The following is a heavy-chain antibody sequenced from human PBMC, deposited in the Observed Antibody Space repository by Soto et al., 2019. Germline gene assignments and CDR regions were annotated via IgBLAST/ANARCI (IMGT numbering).Heavy chain of an antibody. V-gene: IGHV3-30-3*01. J-gene: IGHJ4*02. Sequence: GGSLRLSCAASGLTFSIPAMHWVRQAPGKGLEWVAVISYDGTIKYYTDSVKGRFTVSRDNSKNTLYMEMKSLRTEDTAVYYCARAEAVAGPYYFDYWGQGTLVTVS. D-gene: IGHD6-19*01. CDR1: GLTFSIPA. CDR2: ISYDGTIK. CDR3: ARAEAVAGPYYFDY.